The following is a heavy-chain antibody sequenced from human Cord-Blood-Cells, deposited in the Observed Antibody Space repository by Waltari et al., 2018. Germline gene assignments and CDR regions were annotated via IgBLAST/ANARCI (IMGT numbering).Heavy chain of an antibody. CDR3: ARGGKGGTAGAFDI. V-gene: IGHV6-1*01. CDR2: TYYRSKWYN. D-gene: IGHD3-16*01. CDR1: GDSVSSNSAA. Sequence: QVQLQQSGPGLVKPSQTLSLTCAIPGDSVSSNSAAWNWIRQSPSRGLEWLGRTYYRSKWYNDYAVSVKSQITINPDTSKTKFSLQLNSVTPEDTAVYYCARGGKGGTAGAFDIWGQGTMVTVSS. J-gene: IGHJ3*02.